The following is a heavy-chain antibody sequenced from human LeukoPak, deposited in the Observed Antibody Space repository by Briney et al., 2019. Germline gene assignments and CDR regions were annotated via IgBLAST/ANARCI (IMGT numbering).Heavy chain of an antibody. CDR1: GYTFTSYG. Sequence: ASLKVSCTASGYTFTSYGISWVRQAPGQGLEWMGWISAYNGNTYYAQKLKSRFTMSTDTAKSSAYIELRSMRSDDTAVYYCARAGYYGSGSYYTVPYNWFDPWGQGTLVTVSS. V-gene: IGHV1-18*01. D-gene: IGHD3-10*01. J-gene: IGHJ5*02. CDR3: ARAGYYGSGSYYTVPYNWFDP. CDR2: ISAYNGNT.